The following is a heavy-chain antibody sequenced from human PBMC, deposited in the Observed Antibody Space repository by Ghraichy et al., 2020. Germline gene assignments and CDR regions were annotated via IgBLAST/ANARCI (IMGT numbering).Heavy chain of an antibody. V-gene: IGHV4-59*01. CDR2: IYYSGST. D-gene: IGHD5-12*01. J-gene: IGHJ4*02. CDR3: ARGKAHRVYSGYDYFDY. Sequence: SETLSLTCSVSGGSISFYYWSWIRQPPGKGLEWIGYIYYSGSTNYNPSLKSRLTISVDTSKNQFPLKLSSVTAADTAVYDCARGKAHRVYSGYDYFDYWGQRALVTVSS. CDR1: GGSISFYY.